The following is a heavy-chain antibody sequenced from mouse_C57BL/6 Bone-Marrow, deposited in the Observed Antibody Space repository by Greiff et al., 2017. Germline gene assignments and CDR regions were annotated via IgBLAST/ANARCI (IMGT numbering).Heavy chain of an antibody. D-gene: IGHD2-2*01. V-gene: IGHV1-82*01. CDR1: GYAFSSSW. CDR3: ARWGWLRAMDC. CDR2: IYPGDGDT. Sequence: QVQLQQSGPELVKPGASVKISCKASGYAFSSSWMNWVKQRPGQGLEWIGRIYPGDGDTNYNGKFKGKATLTADKSSSTAYMQLSSLTSEDSAVYFCARWGWLRAMDCWGQGTSGTVSS. J-gene: IGHJ4*01.